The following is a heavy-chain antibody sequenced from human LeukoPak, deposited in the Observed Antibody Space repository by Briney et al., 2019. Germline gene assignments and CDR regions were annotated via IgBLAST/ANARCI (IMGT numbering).Heavy chain of an antibody. V-gene: IGHV1-24*01. D-gene: IGHD1-26*01. CDR3: ATDLLNSGRYDY. Sequence: ASVKVSCKVSGYTLTELSMHWVRQAPGKGLEWMGGFDPEDGETIYAQKFQGRVTMTEDTSTDTAYMELSSLRSEDTAVYYCATDLLNSGRYDYWGQGTLVTVSS. CDR1: GYTLTELS. J-gene: IGHJ4*02. CDR2: FDPEDGET.